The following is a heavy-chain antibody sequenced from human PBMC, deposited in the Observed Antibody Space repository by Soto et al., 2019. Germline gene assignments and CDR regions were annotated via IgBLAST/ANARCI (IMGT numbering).Heavy chain of an antibody. J-gene: IGHJ3*02. CDR2: INPSGGST. Sequence: ASVKVSCKASGYTFTSYYMHWVRQAPGQGLEWMGVINPSGGSTSYAQKFQGRVTMTRDTSTSTVYMELSSLRSEDTAVYYCARGATLTTSAIDIWGPGTMVTLS. CDR1: GYTFTSYY. V-gene: IGHV1-46*03. CDR3: ARGATLTTSAIDI. D-gene: IGHD4-17*01.